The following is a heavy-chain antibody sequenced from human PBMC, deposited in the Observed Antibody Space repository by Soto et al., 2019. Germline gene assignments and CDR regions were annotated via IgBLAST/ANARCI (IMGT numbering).Heavy chain of an antibody. CDR1: GGSISSGGYY. CDR2: IYYSGST. CDR3: ASPIAVAATGFDY. V-gene: IGHV4-31*03. J-gene: IGHJ4*02. D-gene: IGHD6-19*01. Sequence: SETLSLTCTVSGGSISSGGYYWSWIRQHPGKGLEWIGYIYYSGSTYYNPSLKSRVTISVDTSKNQFSLKLSSVTAADTAVYYCASPIAVAATGFDYWGQGTLVTVSS.